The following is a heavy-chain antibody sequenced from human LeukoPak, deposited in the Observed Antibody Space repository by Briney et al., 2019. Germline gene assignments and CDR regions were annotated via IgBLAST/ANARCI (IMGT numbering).Heavy chain of an antibody. CDR2: ISGSGGRT. J-gene: IGHJ3*02. Sequence: GGSLRLSCAASGFTFSTYAMSWVRQAPGKGLEWVSAISGSGGRTYYADSVKGRFTISRDNSKNTLYLQMNSLRAEDTAVYYCAKDRGLVGAKGAFDIWGQGTMVTVSS. CDR1: GFTFSTYA. CDR3: AKDRGLVGAKGAFDI. D-gene: IGHD1-26*01. V-gene: IGHV3-23*01.